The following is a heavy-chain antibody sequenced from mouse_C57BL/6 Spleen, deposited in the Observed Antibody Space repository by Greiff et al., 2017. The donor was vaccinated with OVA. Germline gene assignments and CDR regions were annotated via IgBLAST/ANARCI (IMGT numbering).Heavy chain of an antibody. CDR2: IYPGDGDT. Sequence: VQLQQSGPELVKPGASVKISCKASGYAFSSSWMNWVKQRPGKGLEWIGRIYPGDGDTNYNGKFKGKATLTADKSSSTAYMQLSSLTSEDSAVYFCARSEGGSSLYYAMDYWGQGTSVTVSS. J-gene: IGHJ4*01. CDR1: GYAFSSSW. D-gene: IGHD1-1*01. V-gene: IGHV1-82*01. CDR3: ARSEGGSSLYYAMDY.